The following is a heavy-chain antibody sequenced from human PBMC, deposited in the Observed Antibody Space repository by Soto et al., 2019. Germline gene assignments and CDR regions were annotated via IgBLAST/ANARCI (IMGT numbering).Heavy chain of an antibody. V-gene: IGHV1-18*01. CDR3: AIGIAVAGSWFDP. D-gene: IGHD6-19*01. Sequence: ASVKVSCKASGYTFTRYGISWVRQAPGQGLEWMGWISAYNGNTNYAQKLQGRVTMTTDTSTSTAYMELRSLRSGDTAVYYCAIGIAVAGSWFDPWGQGTLVTVSS. CDR1: GYTFTRYG. J-gene: IGHJ5*02. CDR2: ISAYNGNT.